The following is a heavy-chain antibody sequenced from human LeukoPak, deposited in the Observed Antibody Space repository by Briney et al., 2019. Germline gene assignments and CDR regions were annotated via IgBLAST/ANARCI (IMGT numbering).Heavy chain of an antibody. CDR3: ARGPDSGSHFAWFDP. CDR2: INHSGNT. CDR1: GGSVSGLY. Sequence: SVPLSLTYAVDGGSVSGLYWSWFRPPPGKGLEWIGEINHSGNTHYNPSFKSRVTILVDTSRNQFSLKLTSVTAADAAVYYCARGPDSGSHFAWFDPWGQGTLVTVSS. D-gene: IGHD3-10*01. J-gene: IGHJ5*02. V-gene: IGHV4-34*01.